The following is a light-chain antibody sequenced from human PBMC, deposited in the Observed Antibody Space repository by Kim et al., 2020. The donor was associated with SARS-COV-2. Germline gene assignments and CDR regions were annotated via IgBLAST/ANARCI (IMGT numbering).Light chain of an antibody. CDR2: YDS. Sequence: SYELTQPPSLSVAPGRTARITCGGDDIGRKSVHWYRQRPGQAPVVVISYDSVRPSGIPERFAGSNSGNTATLTITRVEAGDEADYIGQVWESPDHYVFGSGTKVTVL. CDR1: DIGRKS. V-gene: IGLV3-21*01. J-gene: IGLJ1*01. CDR3: QVWESPDHYV.